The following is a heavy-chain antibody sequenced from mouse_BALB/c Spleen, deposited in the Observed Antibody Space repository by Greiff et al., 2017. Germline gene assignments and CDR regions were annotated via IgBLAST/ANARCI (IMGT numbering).Heavy chain of an antibody. V-gene: IGHV1S29*02. CDR3: AREGYGNHGGFAY. CDR1: GYTFTYYN. D-gene: IGHD2-1*01. J-gene: IGHJ3*01. CDR2: IYPYNGGT. Sequence: EVNLVESGPELVKPGASVKISCKASGYTFTYYNMHWVKQSHGKSLEWIGYIYPYNGGTGYNQKFKSKATLTVDNSSSTAYMELRSLTSEDSAVYYCAREGYGNHGGFAYWGQGTLVTVSA.